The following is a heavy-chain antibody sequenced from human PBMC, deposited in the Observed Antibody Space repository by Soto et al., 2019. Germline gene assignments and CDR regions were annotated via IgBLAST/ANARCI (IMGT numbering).Heavy chain of an antibody. CDR2: IYYSGST. CDR1: GGSISSRGFY. J-gene: IGHJ4*02. Sequence: QVQLQESGPGLVKPSQTLSLTCTVSGGSISSRGFYWTWIRQHPGKGLEWIGYIYYSGSTYYNPSLKSRVTISPDTSKNQFSLKLDSVTAADTAVYYCARAYSSWYWVYWGQGTLVTVSS. D-gene: IGHD6-13*01. V-gene: IGHV4-31*03. CDR3: ARAYSSWYWVY.